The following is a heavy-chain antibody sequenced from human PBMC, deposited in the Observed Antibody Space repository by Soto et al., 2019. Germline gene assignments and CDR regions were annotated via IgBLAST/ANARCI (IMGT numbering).Heavy chain of an antibody. V-gene: IGHV3-30*18. CDR2: ISYDGSNK. CDR3: AKDGPHCSSTRCLYFDY. Sequence: GGSLRLSCAASGFTFSSYGMHWVRQAPGKGLEWVAVISYDGSNKYYADSVKGRFTISRDNSKNTLYLQMNSLRAEDTAVYYCAKDGPHCSSTRCLYFDYWGQGTLVTVSS. CDR1: GFTFSSYG. J-gene: IGHJ4*02. D-gene: IGHD2-2*01.